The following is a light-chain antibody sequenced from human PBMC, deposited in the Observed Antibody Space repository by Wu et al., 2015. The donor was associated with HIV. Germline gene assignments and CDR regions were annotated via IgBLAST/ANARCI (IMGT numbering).Light chain of an antibody. CDR3: QQYGTSTWT. CDR1: QSVKYNY. Sequence: ETVLTQSPGTLSLSPGERATLSCRASQSVKYNYLAWYQQKPGQAPRLLIYSASTRAAGIPDRFSGSGSGTDFTLTISRLDPEDLAVYYCQQYGTSTWTFGRGTKVEI. V-gene: IGKV3-20*01. J-gene: IGKJ1*01. CDR2: SAS.